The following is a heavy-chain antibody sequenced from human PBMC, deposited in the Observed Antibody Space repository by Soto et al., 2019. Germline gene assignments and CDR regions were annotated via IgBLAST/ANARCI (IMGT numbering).Heavy chain of an antibody. J-gene: IGHJ5*02. V-gene: IGHV1-8*01. D-gene: IGHD5-12*01. CDR1: GYTFTSYD. CDR3: ARRGLRSLNWFDP. CDR2: MNPNSGNT. Sequence: ASVKVSYKASGYTFTSYDINWVRQATGQGLEWMGWMNPNSGNTGYAQKFQGRVTMTRNTSISTAYMELSSLRSEDTAVYYCARRGLRSLNWFDPWGQGTLVTVSS.